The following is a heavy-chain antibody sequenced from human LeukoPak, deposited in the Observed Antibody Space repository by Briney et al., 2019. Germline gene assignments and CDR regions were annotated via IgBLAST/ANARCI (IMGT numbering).Heavy chain of an antibody. V-gene: IGHV1-46*01. CDR2: INPSGGST. Sequence: GASVKVSCKASGYTFTSYYMHWVRQAPGQGLEWTGIINPSGGSTSYAQKFQGRVTMTRDMSTSTVYMELSSLRSEDTAVYYCARGGTQRWLQLRHRHDAFDIWGQGTMVTVSS. CDR1: GYTFTSYY. D-gene: IGHD5-24*01. CDR3: ARGGTQRWLQLRHRHDAFDI. J-gene: IGHJ3*02.